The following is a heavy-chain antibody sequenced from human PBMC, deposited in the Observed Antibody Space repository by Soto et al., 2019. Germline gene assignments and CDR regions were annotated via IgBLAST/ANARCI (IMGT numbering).Heavy chain of an antibody. CDR3: ARKASYRAV. J-gene: IGHJ6*03. V-gene: IGHV4-59*01. D-gene: IGHD5-12*01. CDR2: IYNSGST. Sequence: ETLSLTCSVSGGSISSYYWSWIRQPPGKGLEWIGYIYNSGSTNYNPSLKSRVTISVDTSKKQFSLKLNSVSAADTAVYYCARKASYRAVWGKGTTVTVSS. CDR1: GGSISSYY.